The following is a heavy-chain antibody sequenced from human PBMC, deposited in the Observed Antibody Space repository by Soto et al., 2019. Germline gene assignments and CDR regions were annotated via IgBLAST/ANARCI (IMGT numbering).Heavy chain of an antibody. D-gene: IGHD3-3*01. CDR2: IIGSGGGT. V-gene: IGHV3-23*01. CDR3: AKDLPVCMVSIFGVPEGIDY. J-gene: IGHJ4*02. CDR1: GVTSRTYA. Sequence: GDRRVPWGGSGVTSRTYALRGGRQRPGKEVGWVSTIIGSGGGTYYAGSVKGRFTISSDNSKNPLYLQMNSLRAEDTAVYYCAKDLPVCMVSIFGVPEGIDYWGQGTLDTVSS.